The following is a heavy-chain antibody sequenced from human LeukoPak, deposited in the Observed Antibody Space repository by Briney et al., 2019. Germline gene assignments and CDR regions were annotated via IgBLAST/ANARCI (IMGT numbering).Heavy chain of an antibody. J-gene: IGHJ6*03. D-gene: IGHD6-6*01. V-gene: IGHV1-69*13. CDR2: IIPIFGTA. CDR3: ASDIGAGAARPYYYYYMDV. CDR1: RGTFSSYA. Sequence: ASVKVSCKASRGTFSSYAISWVRQAPGQGLEWMGGIIPIFGTANYAQKFQGRVTITADESTSTAYMELSSLRSEDTAVYYCASDIGAGAARPYYYYYMDVWGKGTTVTVSS.